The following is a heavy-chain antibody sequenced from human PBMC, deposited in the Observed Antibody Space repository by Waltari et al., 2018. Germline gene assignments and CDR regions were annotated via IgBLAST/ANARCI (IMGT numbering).Heavy chain of an antibody. CDR2: IYYSGSA. CDR3: ARGVDDFWSGYYSWFDP. J-gene: IGHJ5*02. D-gene: IGHD3-3*01. Sequence: QVQLQESGPGLVKPSETLSLTCTVSGGSISSHYWSWIRQPPGKGLEWIGYIYYSGSANYNPSLKSRVTISVDTSKNQFSLKLSSVTAADTAVYYCARGVDDFWSGYYSWFDPWGQGTLVTVSS. CDR1: GGSISSHY. V-gene: IGHV4-59*11.